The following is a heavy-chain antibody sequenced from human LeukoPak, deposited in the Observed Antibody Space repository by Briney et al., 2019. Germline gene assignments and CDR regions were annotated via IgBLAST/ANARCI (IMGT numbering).Heavy chain of an antibody. CDR3: AELGITMIGGV. D-gene: IGHD3-10*02. J-gene: IGHJ6*04. Sequence: GETLRPSCAASGFTFSSHGMNWVRQAPGKGLEWVSSISDDSNYIFYADSVKGRFTISRDNAKNSLYLQMNSLRAEDTAVYYCAELGITMIGGVWGKGTTVTISS. V-gene: IGHV3-21*01. CDR2: ISDDSNYI. CDR1: GFTFSSHG.